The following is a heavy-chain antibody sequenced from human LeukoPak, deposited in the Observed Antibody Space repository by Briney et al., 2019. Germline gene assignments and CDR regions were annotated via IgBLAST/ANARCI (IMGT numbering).Heavy chain of an antibody. J-gene: IGHJ3*02. CDR2: ISSSSSTI. CDR3: ARDQYGGRLAFDI. D-gene: IGHD3-10*01. Sequence: PGGSLRLSCAASGFTFSSYSMTWVRRAPGKGLEWVSYISSSSSTIYYADSVKGRFTISRDNARNSLYLQMNSLRDEDTAVYYCARDQYGGRLAFDIWGQGTMVTVSS. CDR1: GFTFSSYS. V-gene: IGHV3-48*02.